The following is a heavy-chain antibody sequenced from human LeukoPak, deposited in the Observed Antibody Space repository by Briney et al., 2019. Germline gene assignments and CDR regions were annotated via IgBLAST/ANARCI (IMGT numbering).Heavy chain of an antibody. J-gene: IGHJ4*02. CDR3: ARSTRVISEDY. D-gene: IGHD2-21*01. CDR2: INPSGGST. V-gene: IGHV1-46*01. CDR1: GYTFSSYY. Sequence: GASVKVSCKASGYTFSSYYMHWVRQAPGQGLEWMGIINPSGGSTTYAQKFQGRVTMTRDTSTSTVYMELSSLRSEDTAVYFCARSTRVISEDYWGQGTLVTVSS.